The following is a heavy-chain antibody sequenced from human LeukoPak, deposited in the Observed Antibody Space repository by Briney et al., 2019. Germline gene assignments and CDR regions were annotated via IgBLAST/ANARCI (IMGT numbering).Heavy chain of an antibody. CDR2: ISGSGGST. CDR1: GFTFSSYA. CDR3: AKGGGASYCGGDCRDFQH. D-gene: IGHD2-21*02. V-gene: IGHV3-23*01. J-gene: IGHJ1*01. Sequence: GGSLRLSCAASGFTFSSYAMSWVRQAPGKGLEWVSAISGSGGSTYYADSVKGRFTISRDNSKNTLYLQMNSLRAEDTAVYYCAKGGGASYCGGDCRDFQHWGQGTLVTVSS.